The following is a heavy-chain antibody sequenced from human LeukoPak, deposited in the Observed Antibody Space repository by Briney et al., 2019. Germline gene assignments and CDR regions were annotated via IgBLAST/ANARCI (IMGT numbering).Heavy chain of an antibody. CDR2: ISPNGNTI. CDR1: GFTFSDRY. Sequence: GGSLRLSCGAAGFTFSDRYMSWIRQAPGKGMEWVAYISPNGNTIHYADSVKGRFTISRDNAKNSLFLQVNSLRAEDTAVYYCAELGITMIGGVWGKGTTVTISS. V-gene: IGHV3-11*04. D-gene: IGHD3-10*02. CDR3: AELGITMIGGV. J-gene: IGHJ6*04.